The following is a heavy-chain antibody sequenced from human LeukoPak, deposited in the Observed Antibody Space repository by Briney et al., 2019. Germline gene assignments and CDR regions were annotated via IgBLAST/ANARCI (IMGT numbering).Heavy chain of an antibody. Sequence: GGSLRLSCAASGSTFSGYGMHWVRQAPGKGLEWVAVISYDGSHKYYADSVKGRFTISRDSSKNTLYLQMNSLRAEDTAVYYCAKDSCGGDCYSFDYWGQGTLVTVSS. J-gene: IGHJ4*02. CDR2: ISYDGSHK. CDR3: AKDSCGGDCYSFDY. V-gene: IGHV3-30*18. D-gene: IGHD2-21*02. CDR1: GSTFSGYG.